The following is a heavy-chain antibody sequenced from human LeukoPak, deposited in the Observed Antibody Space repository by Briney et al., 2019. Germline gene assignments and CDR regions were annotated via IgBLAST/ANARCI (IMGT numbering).Heavy chain of an antibody. V-gene: IGHV3-23*01. Sequence: GGSLRLSCAASGFTFSSYVMSWVRQAPGKGLEWVSAISASGGSTYYADSVKGRFTISRDNSKNTLYLQMNSLRAEDTAVYYCARDTGSGYCSGGRCRGAFDIWGQGTMVTVSS. CDR1: GFTFSSYV. D-gene: IGHD2-15*01. CDR2: ISASGGST. CDR3: ARDTGSGYCSGGRCRGAFDI. J-gene: IGHJ3*02.